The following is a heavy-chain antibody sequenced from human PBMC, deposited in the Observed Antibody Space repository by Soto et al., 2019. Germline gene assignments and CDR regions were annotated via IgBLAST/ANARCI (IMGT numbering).Heavy chain of an antibody. J-gene: IGHJ4*02. CDR2: ISGRGRNA. CDR1: GFSFSTYD. V-gene: IGHV3-23*01. CDR3: AYRTGFDY. Sequence: PVGSLRLSCAASGFSFSTYDMSWVRQTPWKGLEWVSTISGRGRNADYADSVKGRFTISRDNSKNMLYLQMNSLIAEDTAVYYCAYRTGFDYWGQGA.